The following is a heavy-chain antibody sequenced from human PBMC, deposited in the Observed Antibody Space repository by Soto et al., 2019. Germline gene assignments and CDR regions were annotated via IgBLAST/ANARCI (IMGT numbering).Heavy chain of an antibody. CDR2: IYHGGST. J-gene: IGHJ4*02. V-gene: IGHV4-4*02. CDR1: GGSISSSNW. D-gene: IGHD1-26*01. CDR3: ATMPGIVGATHFDY. Sequence: PSETLSLTCAVSGGSISSSNWWSWVRQPPGKGLEWIGEIYHGGSTNYSPSLKSRATISVDKSKNQFFLKLSSVTAADTAVYYCATMPGIVGATHFDYWGQGTLVTVSS.